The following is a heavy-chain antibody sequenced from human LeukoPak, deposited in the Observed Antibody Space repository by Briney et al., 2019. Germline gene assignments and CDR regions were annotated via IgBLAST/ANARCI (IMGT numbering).Heavy chain of an antibody. J-gene: IGHJ4*02. CDR1: GLTFSSYA. V-gene: IGHV3-23*01. Sequence: GGSLRLSCAASGLTFSSYAMSWVRQAPGKGLEWVSAISGSGGSTYYADSVKGRFTISRDNSKNTLYLQMNSLRAEDTAVYYCAKDNIILRVVAATEFSYWGQGTLVTVSS. D-gene: IGHD2-15*01. CDR3: AKDNIILRVVAATEFSY. CDR2: ISGSGGST.